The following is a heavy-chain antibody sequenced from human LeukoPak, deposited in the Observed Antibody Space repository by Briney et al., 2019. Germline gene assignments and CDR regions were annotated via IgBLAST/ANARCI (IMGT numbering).Heavy chain of an antibody. V-gene: IGHV3-23*01. D-gene: IGHD5-12*01. CDR1: GFTFSSYA. Sequence: GGSLRLSCAASGFTFSSYAMSWVRQAPGKGLEWVSTISGSGGSTYYADSVRGRFTISRDNSKNTLSLQMNSLRVEDTAIYYCARDIELSTWGLGTLVTVSS. CDR3: ARDIELST. CDR2: ISGSGGST. J-gene: IGHJ3*01.